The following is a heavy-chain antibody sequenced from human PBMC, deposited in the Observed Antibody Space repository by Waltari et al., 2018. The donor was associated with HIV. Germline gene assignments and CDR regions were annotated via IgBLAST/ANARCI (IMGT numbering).Heavy chain of an antibody. V-gene: IGHV3-48*02. CDR2: ISSSSSTI. CDR3: ATLVTAIQNDAFDI. D-gene: IGHD2-21*02. J-gene: IGHJ3*02. Sequence: EVQLVESGGGLVQPGGSLRLSCAASGFTFSSYRMNWVSQAPGKGLELVSYISSSSSTIYYADSVKGRFTISRDNAKNSLYLQMNSLRDEDTAVYYCATLVTAIQNDAFDIWGQGTMVTVSS. CDR1: GFTFSSYR.